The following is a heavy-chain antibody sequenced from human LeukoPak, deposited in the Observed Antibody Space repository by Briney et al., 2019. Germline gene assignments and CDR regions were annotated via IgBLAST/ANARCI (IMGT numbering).Heavy chain of an antibody. Sequence: GGSLRLSCAASGFTFSGYGMHWVRQAPGKGLEWVAVISYDGSNKYYADSVKGRFTISRDNSKNTLYLQMNSLRAEDTAVYYCAKDDQFDYWGQGTLVTVSS. CDR2: ISYDGSNK. CDR1: GFTFSGYG. CDR3: AKDDQFDY. J-gene: IGHJ4*02. V-gene: IGHV3-30*18.